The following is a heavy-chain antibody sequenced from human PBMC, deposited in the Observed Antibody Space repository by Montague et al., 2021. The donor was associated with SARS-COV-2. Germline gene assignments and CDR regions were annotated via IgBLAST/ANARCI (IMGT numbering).Heavy chain of an antibody. V-gene: IGHV2-70*11. CDR3: ARILVAAAGSPFDP. Sequence: PPLVKPTQTLTLTCTFSGFSLNTSGMCVSWIRQPPGKALEWLARIDWDDDKYYSTSLKTRLTISKDTSKNQVVLTMTNMDPVDTATYYCARILVAAAGSPFDPWGQGTLVTVSS. D-gene: IGHD6-13*01. CDR1: GFSLNTSGMC. CDR2: IDWDDDK. J-gene: IGHJ5*02.